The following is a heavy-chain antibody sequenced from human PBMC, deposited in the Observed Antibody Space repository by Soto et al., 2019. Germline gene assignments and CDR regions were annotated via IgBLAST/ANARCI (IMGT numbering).Heavy chain of an antibody. Sequence: QVQLAQSGAEVRKPGSSVKVSCKASGDTFIISAITWVRQAPGQGLEWVGGLVPFFGKSKYGPKFEGRVTFTADESTRTAYMELSHLTSDDTGVYYCGRDLGGGAPVDYWGQGTLVTVSS. CDR3: GRDLGGGAPVDY. J-gene: IGHJ4*02. CDR2: LVPFFGKS. D-gene: IGHD1-26*01. CDR1: GDTFIISA. V-gene: IGHV1-69*01.